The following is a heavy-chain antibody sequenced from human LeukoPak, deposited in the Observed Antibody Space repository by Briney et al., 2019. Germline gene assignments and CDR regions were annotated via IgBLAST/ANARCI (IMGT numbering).Heavy chain of an antibody. CDR2: IYHSGST. Sequence: SETLSLTRAVSGGSISSGGYSWSWIRQPPGKGLEWIGYIYHSGSTYYNPSLKSRVTISVDRSKNQFSLKLSSVTAADTAVYYCSTREGYSSGDYWGQGTLVTVSS. V-gene: IGHV4-30-2*01. CDR3: STREGYSSGDY. J-gene: IGHJ4*02. CDR1: GGSISSGGYS. D-gene: IGHD5-18*01.